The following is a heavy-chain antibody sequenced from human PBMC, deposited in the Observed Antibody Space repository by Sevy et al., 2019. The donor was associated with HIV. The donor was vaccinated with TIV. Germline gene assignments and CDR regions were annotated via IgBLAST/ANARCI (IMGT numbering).Heavy chain of an antibody. CDR3: AKDRRYCSSTSCLFDY. D-gene: IGHD2-2*01. CDR2: ISYDGSNK. V-gene: IGHV3-30*18. Sequence: GGSLRLSCAASGFTFSSYGMHWVRQAPGKGLEWVAVISYDGSNKYYAYSVKGGFTISRDNSKNTLYLQMNSLGAEDTAVYYCAKDRRYCSSTSCLFDYWGQGTLVTVSS. J-gene: IGHJ4*02. CDR1: GFTFSSYG.